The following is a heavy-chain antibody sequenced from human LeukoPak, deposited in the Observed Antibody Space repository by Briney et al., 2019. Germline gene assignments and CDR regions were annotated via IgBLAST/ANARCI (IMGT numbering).Heavy chain of an antibody. Sequence: AAVKVSCKASSDTFTSYGISWVRQAPGQGLEWMGWVSAYNGNTNYAQKLQGRVTMTTDTSTSTAYMELRSLRSDDTAVYYCARAGYCSGGSCYSSPFDYWGQGTLVTVTS. CDR3: ARAGYCSGGSCYSSPFDY. V-gene: IGHV1-18*01. CDR1: SDTFTSYG. D-gene: IGHD2-15*01. CDR2: VSAYNGNT. J-gene: IGHJ4*02.